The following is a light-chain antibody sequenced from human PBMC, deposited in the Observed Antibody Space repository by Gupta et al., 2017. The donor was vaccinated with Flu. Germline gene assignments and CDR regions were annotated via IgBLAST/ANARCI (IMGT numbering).Light chain of an antibody. CDR1: TVGSNNF. V-gene: IGLV2-11*03. CDR2: DVN. CDR3: CTNAGNNIYV. Sequence: GKSGAMSCTGATVGSNNFVSWYQQQPGKAPKLMIIDVNQWPAGTPDRFSGSKSGNTASLTISGLQDEDEDDYYCCTNAGNNIYVFGEGTKLTVL. J-gene: IGLJ2*01.